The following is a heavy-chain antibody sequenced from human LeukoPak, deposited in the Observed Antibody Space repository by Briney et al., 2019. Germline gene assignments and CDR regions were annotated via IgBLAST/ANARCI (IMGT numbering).Heavy chain of an antibody. Sequence: SETLSLTCTVSGGSISSYYWSWIGQPPGKGLEGSGYTYYSGSTNHNPSLKSRVTISVDTSKNQFYLKLSSVTAADTAVYYCARGDIAGAYWFDPWGQGTLVTVSS. J-gene: IGHJ5*02. CDR1: GGSISSYY. D-gene: IGHD6-19*01. CDR3: ARGDIAGAYWFDP. V-gene: IGHV4-59*01. CDR2: TYYSGST.